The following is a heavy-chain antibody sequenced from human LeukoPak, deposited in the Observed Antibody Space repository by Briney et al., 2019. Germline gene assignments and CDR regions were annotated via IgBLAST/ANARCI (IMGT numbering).Heavy chain of an antibody. Sequence: GGSLRLSCAASGFTFDDYAMHWVRQAPGKGLEWVSGISWNSGSIGYADSVKGRFTISRDNAKNSLYLQMNSLRAEDTAVYYCARDRVTNTYYYDSSGKNYYMDVWGKGTTVTISS. J-gene: IGHJ6*03. D-gene: IGHD3-22*01. CDR1: GFTFDDYA. CDR3: ARDRVTNTYYYDSSGKNYYMDV. CDR2: ISWNSGSI. V-gene: IGHV3-9*01.